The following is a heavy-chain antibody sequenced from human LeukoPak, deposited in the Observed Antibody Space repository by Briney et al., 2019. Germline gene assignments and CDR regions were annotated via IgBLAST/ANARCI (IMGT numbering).Heavy chain of an antibody. CDR2: IYSSGST. CDR3: ARQEMATTLSFDY. J-gene: IGHJ4*02. V-gene: IGHV4-61*02. D-gene: IGHD5-24*01. CDR1: GGSISSGTYY. Sequence: SQTLSLTCTVSGGSISSGTYYWSWIRQPAGKGLEWIGRIYSSGSTSYNPSLESRVTISVDTSKNQFSLKLSSVTAADTAVYYCARQEMATTLSFDYWGQGTLVTVPP.